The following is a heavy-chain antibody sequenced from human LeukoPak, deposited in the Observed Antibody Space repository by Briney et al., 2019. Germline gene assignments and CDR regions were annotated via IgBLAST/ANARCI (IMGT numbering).Heavy chain of an antibody. CDR2: INWNGGST. D-gene: IGHD3-10*01. CDR3: ARSPGSGSYFTPHDY. J-gene: IGHJ4*02. V-gene: IGHV3-20*04. Sequence: GGSLRLSCAASGFTFDDYGMSWVRQAPGKGLEWVAGINWNGGSTGYADSVKGRFTISRDNAKNSLYLQMNSLRAEDTALYYCARSPGSGSYFTPHDYWGQGTLVTVSS. CDR1: GFTFDDYG.